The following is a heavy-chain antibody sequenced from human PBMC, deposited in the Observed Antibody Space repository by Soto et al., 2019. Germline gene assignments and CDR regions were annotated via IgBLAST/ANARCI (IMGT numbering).Heavy chain of an antibody. V-gene: IGHV1-69*02. CDR1: GGTFSSYT. D-gene: IGHD2-15*01. Sequence: QVQLVQSGAEVKKPGSSVKVSCKASGGTFSSYTISWVRQAPGQGLEWMGMIIPILGIANYAQKFQGRVTITADKSTSTAYMELSSLRSEDTAVYYCARRVQGYCSGGSCVDWGQGTLVTVSS. CDR3: ARRVQGYCSGGSCVD. CDR2: IIPILGIA. J-gene: IGHJ4*02.